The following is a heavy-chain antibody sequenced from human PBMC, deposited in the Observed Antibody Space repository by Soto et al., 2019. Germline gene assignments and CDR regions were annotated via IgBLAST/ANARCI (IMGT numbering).Heavy chain of an antibody. V-gene: IGHV2-5*02. CDR1: GFSLTTTEVA. J-gene: IGHJ4*02. CDR2: IYWDDDK. CDR3: AHRGPIATAAFDY. Sequence: QITLKESGPSLVNPTQSLTLTCSFSGFSLTTTEVAVGWIRQPPGKALEWLALIYWDDDKRYRPSLKSSLTITEDTAKNQVVLTMTNVHPDDTATYFCAHRGPIATAAFDYWGQGILGTVSA.